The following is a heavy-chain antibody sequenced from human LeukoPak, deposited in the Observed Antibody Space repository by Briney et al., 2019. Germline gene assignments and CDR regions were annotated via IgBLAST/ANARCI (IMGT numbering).Heavy chain of an antibody. Sequence: GGSLRLSCAASGFTFSNAWMSWVRQAPGKGLEWVGRIKSKTDGGTTDYAAPVKGRFTISRDDSKNTLYLQMNSLKTEDTAVYYCTPNKRTHGGIQLFDYWGQGTLVTVSS. D-gene: IGHD5-18*01. V-gene: IGHV3-15*01. J-gene: IGHJ4*02. CDR2: IKSKTDGGTT. CDR1: GFTFSNAW. CDR3: TPNKRTHGGIQLFDY.